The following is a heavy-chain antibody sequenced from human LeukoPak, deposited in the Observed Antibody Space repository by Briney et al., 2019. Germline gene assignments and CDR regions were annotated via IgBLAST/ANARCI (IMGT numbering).Heavy chain of an antibody. J-gene: IGHJ4*02. CDR2: IWYDGSNK. Sequence: PGRSLRLSCAASGFTFSTYAMHWVRQAPGKGLEWVSVIWYDGSNKYYADSVKGRFTTSRDNSKNTLYLQMNSLRAEDTAVYYCARSYYYGSGSYYPFDYWGQGTLVTVSS. D-gene: IGHD3-10*01. V-gene: IGHV3-33*01. CDR1: GFTFSTYA. CDR3: ARSYYYGSGSYYPFDY.